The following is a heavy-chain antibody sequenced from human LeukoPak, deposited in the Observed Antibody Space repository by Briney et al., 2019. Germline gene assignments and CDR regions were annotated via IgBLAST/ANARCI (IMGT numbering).Heavy chain of an antibody. CDR1: GGSISSGDYY. J-gene: IGHJ4*02. D-gene: IGHD6-13*01. Sequence: PSQTLSLTCTVSGGSISSGDYYWTWIRQPPGKGLGWIGYIYYSGSAYYNPSLKSRLTISVDTSKNQFSLKLSSVTAADTAVYYCARGLGSSRYGDWGQGTLVTVSS. V-gene: IGHV4-30-4*01. CDR3: ARGLGSSRYGD. CDR2: IYYSGSA.